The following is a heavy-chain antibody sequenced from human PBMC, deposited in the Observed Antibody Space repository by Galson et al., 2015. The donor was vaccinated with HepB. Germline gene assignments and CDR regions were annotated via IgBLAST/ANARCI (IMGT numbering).Heavy chain of an antibody. CDR2: ISAYKGNT. Sequence: SVKVSCKASGYTFSSFSITWVRQAPGQGLEWMGWISAYKGNTDYAQKLQGRVTMTTDTSTSIAYMELRSLRSEDTAVYYCARDPSVGAILGGWFDPWGQGTLVTVSS. J-gene: IGHJ5*02. CDR1: GYTFSSFS. CDR3: ARDPSVGAILGGWFDP. V-gene: IGHV1-18*01. D-gene: IGHD1-26*01.